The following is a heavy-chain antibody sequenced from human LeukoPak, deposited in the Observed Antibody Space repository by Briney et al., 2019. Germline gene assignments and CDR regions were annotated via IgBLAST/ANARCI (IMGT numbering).Heavy chain of an antibody. D-gene: IGHD3-10*01. CDR3: ARDRGRITMVRGVIGLGMDV. CDR1: GYTFTGYY. CDR2: INPNSGGT. V-gene: IGHV1-2*04. Sequence: ASVKVSCKASGYTFTGYYMHWVRQAPGQGLEWMGWINPNSGGTNYAQKFQGWVTMTRDTSISTAYMELSRLRSDDTAVYYCARDRGRITMVRGVIGLGMDVWGQGTTVTVSS. J-gene: IGHJ6*02.